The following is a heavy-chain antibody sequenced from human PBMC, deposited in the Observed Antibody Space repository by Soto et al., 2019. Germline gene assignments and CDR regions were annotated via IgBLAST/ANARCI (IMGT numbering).Heavy chain of an antibody. J-gene: IGHJ4*02. CDR2: IYYTGDT. D-gene: IGHD2-15*01. CDR3: ARGGWSHDS. V-gene: IGHV4-59*01. CDR1: GDSMDNNY. Sequence: VQLQESGPGLVKPSETLSLTCTVSGDSMDNNYWSWVQQSPGKGLEWIGYIYYTGDTNYNPSLRSRLTLLVDTSKNQFSLNLRSVTTADTAVYYCARGGWSHDSWGQGALVTVSS.